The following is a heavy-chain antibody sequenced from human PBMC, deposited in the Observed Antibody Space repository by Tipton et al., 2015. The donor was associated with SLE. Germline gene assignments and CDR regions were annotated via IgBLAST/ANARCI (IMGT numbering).Heavy chain of an antibody. CDR3: ARAHRVSRGLDV. V-gene: IGHV4-61*09. CDR2: IYTSGST. CDR1: GGPIRRGSYY. Sequence: TLSLTCPVSGGPIRRGSYYWSWIRQPAGKGLGWIGHIYTSGSTNYNPSLKSRVTTSVDTSKNQFSLKLSSVTAADTAVYYCARAHRVSRGLDVWGKGTTVTVSS. J-gene: IGHJ6*04. D-gene: IGHD6-13*01.